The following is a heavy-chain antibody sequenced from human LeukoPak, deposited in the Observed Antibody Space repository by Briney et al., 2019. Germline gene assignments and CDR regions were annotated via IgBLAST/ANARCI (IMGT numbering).Heavy chain of an antibody. Sequence: PGGSLRLSCAASGFTFSSYEMNWVRQAPGEGLEWVSYISSSGSTIYNADSVKGRSTISRDNAKNSLYLQMNSLRAEDTAVYYCARVDILTGDYWGQGTLVTVSS. D-gene: IGHD3-9*01. CDR1: GFTFSSYE. CDR3: ARVDILTGDY. J-gene: IGHJ4*02. V-gene: IGHV3-48*03. CDR2: ISSSGSTI.